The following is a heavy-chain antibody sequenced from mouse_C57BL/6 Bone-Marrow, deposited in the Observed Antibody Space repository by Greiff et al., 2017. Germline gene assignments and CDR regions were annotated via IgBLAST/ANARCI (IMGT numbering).Heavy chain of an antibody. J-gene: IGHJ4*01. CDR3: ARSSYGYAMDY. D-gene: IGHD2-12*01. CDR2: IYPGDGDT. Sequence: VQLQQSGAELVKPGASVKISCKASGYAFSSYWMNWVKQRPGKGLEWIGQIYPGDGDTNYNGKFKGKATLTADKSSSTAYMQLSSLTSEDSAVYFCARSSYGYAMDYWGQGTSVTVSS. CDR1: GYAFSSYW. V-gene: IGHV1-80*01.